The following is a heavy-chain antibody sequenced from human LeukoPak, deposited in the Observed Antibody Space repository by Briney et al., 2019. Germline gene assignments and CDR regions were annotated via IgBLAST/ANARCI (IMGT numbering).Heavy chain of an antibody. CDR1: GFTFSSYA. J-gene: IGHJ4*02. D-gene: IGHD2-15*01. CDR3: VKDIVVVVAAANDY. Sequence: GGSLRLSCSASGFTFSSYAMHWLRQAPGKGLEYVSAISSNGGSTYYADSVKGRFTISRDNSKNTLYLQMSSLRAEDTAVYYCVKDIVVVVAAANDYWGQGTLVTVSS. CDR2: ISSNGGST. V-gene: IGHV3-64D*06.